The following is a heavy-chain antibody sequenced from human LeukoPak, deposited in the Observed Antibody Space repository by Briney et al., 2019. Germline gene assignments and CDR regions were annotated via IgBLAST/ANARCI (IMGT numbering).Heavy chain of an antibody. CDR3: AKEVWELGPIDY. J-gene: IGHJ4*02. V-gene: IGHV3-33*06. CDR2: TWYDGTNK. CDR1: GFTLSSYD. D-gene: IGHD1-26*01. Sequence: GGSLRLSCAASGFTLSSYDMHWVRQAPGKELEWVAVTWYDGTNKYYADSVKGRFTISRDNSRNTLYLQMNSLRAEDTAVYYCAKEVWELGPIDYWGQGTLVTVSS.